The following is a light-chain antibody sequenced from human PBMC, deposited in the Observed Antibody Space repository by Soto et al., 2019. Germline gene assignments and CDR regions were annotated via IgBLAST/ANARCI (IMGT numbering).Light chain of an antibody. CDR1: QSVSTF. J-gene: IGKJ5*01. V-gene: IGKV3-11*01. CDR2: DAS. Sequence: EIVLTQSPATLSLFPGERATLSCRASQSVSTFLAWYQQKPGQAPRLLIYDASNRAAGIPARFSGSGPGTDFTLTISGLAPEDVAVYYCQQRTNWPTIFGQGTRLEIK. CDR3: QQRTNWPTI.